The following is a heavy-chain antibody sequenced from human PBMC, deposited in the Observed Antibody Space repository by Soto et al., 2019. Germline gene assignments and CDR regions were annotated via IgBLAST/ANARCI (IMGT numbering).Heavy chain of an antibody. Sequence: EVQLLESGGGLVQPGGSLRLYCAVSGFTFSTHAMSWVRQAPGKGLEWVSLISGSGGTTYYADSVKGRFTISRDNSKNALYLEIISLRAEDTAIYDCPKDFGGYFFDLWCQGGLDIVCS. CDR3: PKDFGGYFFDL. V-gene: IGHV3-23*01. CDR1: GFTFSTHA. CDR2: ISGSGGTT. D-gene: IGHD2-15*01. J-gene: IGHJ4*02.